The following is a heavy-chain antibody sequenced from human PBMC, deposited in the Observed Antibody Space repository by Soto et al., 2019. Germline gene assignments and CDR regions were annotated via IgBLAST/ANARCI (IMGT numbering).Heavy chain of an antibody. J-gene: IGHJ5*02. CDR2: IYTGGST. CDR3: ARAYGGNPALFDP. Sequence: EVQLVESGGGLIQPGGSLRLSCVASGFTVSRDYMSWVRQAPGKGLEWVSVIYTGGSTYYADSVKGRFTFSRDNSKNTLYLQMNSLRAEDTAVYYCARAYGGNPALFDPWGQGTLVTVSS. V-gene: IGHV3-53*01. D-gene: IGHD4-17*01. CDR1: GFTVSRDY.